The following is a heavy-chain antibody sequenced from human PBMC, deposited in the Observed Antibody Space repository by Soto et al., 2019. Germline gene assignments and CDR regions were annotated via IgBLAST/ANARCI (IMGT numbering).Heavy chain of an antibody. D-gene: IGHD6-13*01. Sequence: QVQMQESGPGLVNPSESLSLTCTVSGGSISSYYWSWIRQPPGKGLEWIGYIYDSGSTNYNPSLKSRVTISEDTSKNQFFLKLSSVTAADTAVYYCARWSSSSWYNWFDPWGQGALVTVSS. J-gene: IGHJ5*02. CDR2: IYDSGST. CDR3: ARWSSSSWYNWFDP. CDR1: GGSISSYY. V-gene: IGHV4-59*01.